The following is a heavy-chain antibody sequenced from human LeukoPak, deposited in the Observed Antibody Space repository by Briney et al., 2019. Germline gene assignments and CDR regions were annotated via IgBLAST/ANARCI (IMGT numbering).Heavy chain of an antibody. V-gene: IGHV4-59*12. J-gene: IGHJ4*02. Sequence: PSETLSLTCTVSGGSISSYYWSWIRQPPGKGLEWIGYIYYSGSTNYNPSLKSRVTISVDTSKNQFSLKLSSVTAADTAVYYCARLGYYDYVWGSYRPSYYFDYWGQGTLVTVSS. CDR2: IYYSGST. D-gene: IGHD3-16*02. CDR1: GGSISSYY. CDR3: ARLGYYDYVWGSYRPSYYFDY.